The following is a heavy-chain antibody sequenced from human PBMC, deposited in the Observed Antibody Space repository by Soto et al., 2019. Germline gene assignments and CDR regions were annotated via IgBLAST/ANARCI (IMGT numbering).Heavy chain of an antibody. Sequence: QVQLVQSGAEVKKPGSSVKVSCKASGGTFSSYAISWVRQAPGQGLEWMGGIIPIFGTANYAQKFQGRVTITADESTSTAYMELSSLRSEDTAVYYCARAYYYESSGYYSGGAFDIWGQGTMVTVSS. J-gene: IGHJ3*02. D-gene: IGHD3-22*01. CDR3: ARAYYYESSGYYSGGAFDI. V-gene: IGHV1-69*01. CDR2: IIPIFGTA. CDR1: GGTFSSYA.